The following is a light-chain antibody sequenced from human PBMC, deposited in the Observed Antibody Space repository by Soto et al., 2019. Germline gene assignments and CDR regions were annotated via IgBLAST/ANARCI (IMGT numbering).Light chain of an antibody. Sequence: DVVMTQSPDSLAVSLGERATINCKSSQSVLYSANNRNYLAWYQQKPGQPPKLLINWASTRESGVPDRFSGSGSGTEFTLTINNLQAEDVAVYYCQQYDTSPLTFGGGTKVEIK. CDR3: QQYDTSPLT. CDR2: WAS. CDR1: QSVLYSANNRNY. J-gene: IGKJ4*01. V-gene: IGKV4-1*01.